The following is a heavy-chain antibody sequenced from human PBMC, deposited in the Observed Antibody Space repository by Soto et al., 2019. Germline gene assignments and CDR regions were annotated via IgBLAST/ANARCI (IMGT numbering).Heavy chain of an antibody. D-gene: IGHD2-8*01. Sequence: PSETLSLTCTVSGGSISSYYWSWIRQPPGKGLEWIGHIYYSGSNDYNPSLKSRVTISVDTSKNQFSLKLTSVTAADTAVYFCAQYRMVYAIDYFDNWGQGTLVTVSS. J-gene: IGHJ4*02. CDR3: AQYRMVYAIDYFDN. CDR2: IYYSGSN. V-gene: IGHV4-59*01. CDR1: GGSISSYY.